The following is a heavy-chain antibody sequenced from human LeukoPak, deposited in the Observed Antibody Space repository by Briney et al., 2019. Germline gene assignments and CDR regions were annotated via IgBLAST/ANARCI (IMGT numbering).Heavy chain of an antibody. CDR2: ISGSGGST. Sequence: PGGSLRLSCAASGFTFSSYHMSWVRQAPGKGLEWVSAISGSGGSTYYADSVKGRCTISRDNSKHTLYLQINSLRAEDTAVYYCARDTRDSGYTNNWFDPWGQGTLVTVSS. V-gene: IGHV3-23*01. J-gene: IGHJ5*02. D-gene: IGHD5-18*01. CDR1: GFTFSSYH. CDR3: ARDTRDSGYTNNWFDP.